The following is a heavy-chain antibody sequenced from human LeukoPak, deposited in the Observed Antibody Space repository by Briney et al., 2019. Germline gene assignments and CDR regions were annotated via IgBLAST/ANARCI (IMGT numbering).Heavy chain of an antibody. Sequence: ASVKVSCKASGYTFTSYGISWVRQAPGQGLEWMGWISADNGNTNYAQKLQGRVTMTPDTYTSTAYMELRSLRSDDTAVYYCAREEGSTSFGPYYYGMDVWGQGTTVTVSS. V-gene: IGHV1-18*01. CDR3: AREEGSTSFGPYYYGMDV. CDR2: ISADNGNT. CDR1: GYTFTSYG. J-gene: IGHJ6*02. D-gene: IGHD2-2*01.